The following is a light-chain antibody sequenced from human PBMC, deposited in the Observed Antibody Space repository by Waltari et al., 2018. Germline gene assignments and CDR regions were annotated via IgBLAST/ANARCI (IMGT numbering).Light chain of an antibody. CDR1: KLGKIY. CDR3: QAWDSSTAP. V-gene: IGLV3-1*01. Sequence: SYELTQPPSVSVSPGQAASITCTGAKLGKIYASWYQQKPGQSPLLVIYQDNKRPAGIPERFSGSTSGNTATLTISGTQAMDEADYYCQAWDSSTAPFGGGTKLTVL. CDR2: QDN. J-gene: IGLJ2*01.